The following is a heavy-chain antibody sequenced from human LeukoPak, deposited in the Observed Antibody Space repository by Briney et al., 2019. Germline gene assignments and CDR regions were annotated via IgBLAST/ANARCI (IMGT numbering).Heavy chain of an antibody. CDR2: IVGGDEST. CDR1: GFIFNTNG. V-gene: IGHV3-23*01. J-gene: IGHJ4*02. D-gene: IGHD1-1*01. Sequence: PGGSLRLSCAISGFIFNTNGMNWVRQSPGKGLEWLATIVGGDESTYYADSVKGRFAISRDNSKNTVFLHMNSLRVEDTAVYYCARGVYWSLDYWGQGTPVTVS. CDR3: ARGVYWSLDY.